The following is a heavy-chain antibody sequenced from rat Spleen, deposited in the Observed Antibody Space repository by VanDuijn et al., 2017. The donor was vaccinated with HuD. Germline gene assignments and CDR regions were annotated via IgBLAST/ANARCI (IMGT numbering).Heavy chain of an antibody. D-gene: IGHD1-3*01. V-gene: IGHV5-22*01. CDR3: ARRAVALFDY. CDR2: ISSDGRRN. J-gene: IGHJ2*01. Sequence: EVQLVESGGGLVQPGRSMKLSCAASGFTFIDYYMAWVRQAPKKGLEWVASISSDGRRNYYRDSVKGRFTISRDNAKSTLYLQMDSLRSEDTATYYCARRAVALFDYWGQGVMVTVSS. CDR1: GFTFIDYY.